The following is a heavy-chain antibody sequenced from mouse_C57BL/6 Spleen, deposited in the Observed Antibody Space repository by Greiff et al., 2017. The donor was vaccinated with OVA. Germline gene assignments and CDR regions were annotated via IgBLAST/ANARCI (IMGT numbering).Heavy chain of an antibody. J-gene: IGHJ3*01. Sequence: QVQLKESGADLMKPGASLKLSCKATGYTFTGYSIAWVQQSPGHGLEWIGAILPGSGSTNYNEKFKGNATFTADTSSNTAYMQLSRLTTEDSAIYYCARELGGGPFAYWGQGTLVTVSA. CDR2: ILPGSGST. V-gene: IGHV1-9*01. CDR3: ARELGGGPFAY. CDR1: GYTFTGYS. D-gene: IGHD4-1*01.